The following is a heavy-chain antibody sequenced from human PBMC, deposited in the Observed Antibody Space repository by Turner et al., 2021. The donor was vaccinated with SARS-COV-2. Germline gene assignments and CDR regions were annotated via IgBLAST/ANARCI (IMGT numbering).Heavy chain of an antibody. J-gene: IGHJ4*02. CDR2: VYHSGST. D-gene: IGHD2-2*01. CDR3: SRRYCSSTSCQNYFDF. V-gene: IGHV4-4*02. Sequence: HVPPQVSGPALARPSGTLSRPGAVSCRPISSSNWWMWVLHPPGKGLEWMGEVYHSGSTNYNPAHKSRVTISVDKYKNQFSLKLRFVTAADTAVYYCSRRYCSSTSCQNYFDFWGQGTLVTVSS. CDR1: CRPISSSNW.